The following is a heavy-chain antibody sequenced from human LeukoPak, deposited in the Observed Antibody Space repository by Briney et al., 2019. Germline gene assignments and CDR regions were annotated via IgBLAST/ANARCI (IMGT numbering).Heavy chain of an antibody. V-gene: IGHV4-31*03. CDR3: ARGGSSWLFDY. D-gene: IGHD6-13*01. CDR2: IYYSGST. J-gene: IGHJ4*02. CDR1: GGSISSGGYY. Sequence: SETLSLTCTVSGGSISSGGYYWSWIRQHPGKGLEWIGYIYYSGSTYYNPSLKSRVTISVDTSKNQFSLKLSSVTAADTAVYHCARGGSSWLFDYWGQGTLVTVSS.